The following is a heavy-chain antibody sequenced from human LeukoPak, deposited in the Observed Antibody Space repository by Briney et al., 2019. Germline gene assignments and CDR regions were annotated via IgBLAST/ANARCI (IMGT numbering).Heavy chain of an antibody. D-gene: IGHD5-12*01. V-gene: IGHV3-21*04. CDR1: GFTFSSYS. J-gene: IGHJ4*02. CDR3: ARDSNSGYDFDY. Sequence: GGSLRLSCAASGFTFSSYSMNWVRQAPGKGLEWVSSISSSSSYIYYGDSVKGRFTISRDNAKDSLYLQMNSLRAEDTAVYYCARDSNSGYDFDYWGQGTLVTVSS. CDR2: ISSSSSYI.